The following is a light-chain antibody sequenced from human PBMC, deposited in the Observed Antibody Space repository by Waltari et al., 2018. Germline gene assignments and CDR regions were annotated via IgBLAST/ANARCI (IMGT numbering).Light chain of an antibody. CDR3: AAWDDSLSGVV. CDR1: SDDIGTYNF. Sequence: QSALTQPASVSGSPAQSITISCTGTSDDIGTYNFVSWYQQHPGKVPKLIIYEVNKRPSGVSNRFSGSKSGTSASLAISGLRSENEADYYCAAWDDSLSGVVFGGGTKLTVL. J-gene: IGLJ2*01. CDR2: EVN. V-gene: IGLV2-14*02.